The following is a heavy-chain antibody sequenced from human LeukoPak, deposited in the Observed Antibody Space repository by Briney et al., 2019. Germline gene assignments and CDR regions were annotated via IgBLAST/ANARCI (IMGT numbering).Heavy chain of an antibody. D-gene: IGHD6-19*01. Sequence: SETLSLTCTVSGGSISSSSYYWGWIRQPPGKGLEWIGSIYYSGSTYYNPSLKTRVTISVDTSKNQFSLKLSSVTAADTAVYYCARRNVGYRSGQLDYWGQGTLVTVSS. J-gene: IGHJ4*02. CDR2: IYYSGST. CDR3: ARRNVGYRSGQLDY. V-gene: IGHV4-39*07. CDR1: GGSISSSSYY.